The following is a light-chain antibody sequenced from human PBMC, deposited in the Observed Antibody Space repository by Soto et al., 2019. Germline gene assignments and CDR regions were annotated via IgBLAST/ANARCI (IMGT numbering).Light chain of an antibody. CDR1: QSLGTW. V-gene: IGKV1-5*01. CDR2: DVS. Sequence: DIQMTQSASTLSASVGDRVIITCRASQSLGTWLAWYQQKPGTAPVLLIYDVSRLESGVPSRFSGRGSGTDFTLTISSLQPDDFATYYCQQYFSYPLTFGGGTKVEIK. J-gene: IGKJ4*01. CDR3: QQYFSYPLT.